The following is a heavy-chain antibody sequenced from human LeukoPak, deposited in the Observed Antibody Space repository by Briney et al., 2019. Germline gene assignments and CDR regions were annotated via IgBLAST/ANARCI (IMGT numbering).Heavy chain of an antibody. CDR3: ARDGVYYYDSSGYSHFDY. CDR1: GFTVSNIY. V-gene: IGHV3-66*02. J-gene: IGHJ4*02. CDR2: IYSGGDT. Sequence: QPGGFLRLSCAASGFTVSNIYMTWVRQAPGKGLEWVSVIYSGGDTYYAESVKGRFTISRDNSKNTLYLQMNSLRAEDTAVYYCARDGVYYYDSSGYSHFDYWGQGTLVTVSS. D-gene: IGHD3-22*01.